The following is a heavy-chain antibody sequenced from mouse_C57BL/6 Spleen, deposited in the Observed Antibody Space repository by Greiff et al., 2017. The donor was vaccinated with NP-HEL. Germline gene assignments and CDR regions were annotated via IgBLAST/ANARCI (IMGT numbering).Heavy chain of an antibody. V-gene: IGHV5-4*01. J-gene: IGHJ1*03. Sequence: EVKLVESGGGLVKPGGSLKLSCAASGFTFSSYAMSWVRQTPEKRLEWVATISDGGSYTYYPDNVKGRFTISRDNAKNNLYLQMSHLKSEDTAMYYCARDRPGYWYFDVWGTGTTVTVSS. CDR3: ARDRPGYWYFDV. CDR2: ISDGGSYT. CDR1: GFTFSSYA.